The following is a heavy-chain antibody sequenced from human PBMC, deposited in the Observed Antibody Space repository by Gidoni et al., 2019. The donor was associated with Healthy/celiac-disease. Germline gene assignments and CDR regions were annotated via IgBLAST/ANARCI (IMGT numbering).Heavy chain of an antibody. D-gene: IGHD4-17*01. Sequence: EVQLVESGGGLVQPGRSLRLSCAASGFTFDDYAMHWVRQDPGKGLEWVSGSSWNSGSIGYADSVKGRFTISRDNAKNSLYLQMNSLRAEDTALYYCAKDKLRDDYGEEFDYWGQGSLVTVSS. V-gene: IGHV3-9*01. CDR1: GFTFDDYA. CDR3: AKDKLRDDYGEEFDY. J-gene: IGHJ4*02. CDR2: SSWNSGSI.